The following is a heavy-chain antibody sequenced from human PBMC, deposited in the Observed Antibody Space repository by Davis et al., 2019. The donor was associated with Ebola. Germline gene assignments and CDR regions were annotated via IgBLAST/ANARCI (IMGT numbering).Heavy chain of an antibody. J-gene: IGHJ4*02. Sequence: AASVKVSCKASGYTFTSYAMHWVRQAPGQRLEWMGWINAGNGNTKYSQKFQGRVTITRDTSASTAYMELSSLRSEDTAVYNCARWVAGSSSYFDYWGQGTLVTVS. CDR1: GYTFTSYA. D-gene: IGHD2-2*01. V-gene: IGHV1-3*01. CDR2: INAGNGNT. CDR3: ARWVAGSSSYFDY.